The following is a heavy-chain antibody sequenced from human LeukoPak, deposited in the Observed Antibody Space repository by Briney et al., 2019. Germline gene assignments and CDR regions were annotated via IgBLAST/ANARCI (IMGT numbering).Heavy chain of an antibody. Sequence: ASVKVSCKASGYTFTGYYMHWVRQAPGQGLEWMGWINPNSGGTNYAQKFQGWVTMTRDTSISTAYMELSRLRSDDTAVYYCAREPHDILTGCFDYWGQGNLVTVSS. V-gene: IGHV1-2*04. J-gene: IGHJ4*02. D-gene: IGHD3-9*01. CDR3: AREPHDILTGCFDY. CDR2: INPNSGGT. CDR1: GYTFTGYY.